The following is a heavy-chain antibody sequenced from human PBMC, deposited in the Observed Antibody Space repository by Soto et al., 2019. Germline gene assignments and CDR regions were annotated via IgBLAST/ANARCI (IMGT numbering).Heavy chain of an antibody. J-gene: IGHJ5*02. CDR3: VKGYFSSPRCSNWFDP. CDR2: ISSNGGST. CDR1: VFTFSSYA. Sequence: RRLSCSASVFTFSSYAMHWVRQAPGKGLEYVSAISSNGGSTYYADSVKGRFTISRDNSKNTLYLQMSSLRAEDTAVYYCVKGYFSSPRCSNWFDPWGPGTMVTV. D-gene: IGHD2-2*01. V-gene: IGHV3-64D*06.